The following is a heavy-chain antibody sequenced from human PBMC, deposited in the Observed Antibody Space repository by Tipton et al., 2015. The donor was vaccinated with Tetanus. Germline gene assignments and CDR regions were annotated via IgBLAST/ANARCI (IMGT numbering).Heavy chain of an antibody. CDR2: INHSEST. CDR1: AGSFSGYY. V-gene: IGHV4-34*01. CDR3: ARVYCSGGSCYDGWGD. Sequence: TLSLTCAVYAGSFSGYYWTWIRQSPGKGLEWIGEINHSESTNYNPSLKSRVTISVDTSKNQLSLKLSSVTAADTAVYYCARVYCSGGSCYDGWGDWGQGTLVTVSS. J-gene: IGHJ4*02. D-gene: IGHD2-15*01.